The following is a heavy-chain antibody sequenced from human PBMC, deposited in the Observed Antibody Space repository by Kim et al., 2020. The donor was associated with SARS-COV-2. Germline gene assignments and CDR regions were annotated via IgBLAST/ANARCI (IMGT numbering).Heavy chain of an antibody. D-gene: IGHD3-3*01. Sequence: SETLSLTCAVYGGSFSGYYWSWIRQPPGKGLEWIGEINHSGSTNYNPSLKSRVTISVDTSKNQFSLKLSSVTAADTAVYYCAGRAASSALYDFWSGYNFDYWGQGTLVTVSS. V-gene: IGHV4-34*01. CDR1: GGSFSGYY. CDR2: INHSGST. CDR3: AGRAASSALYDFWSGYNFDY. J-gene: IGHJ4*02.